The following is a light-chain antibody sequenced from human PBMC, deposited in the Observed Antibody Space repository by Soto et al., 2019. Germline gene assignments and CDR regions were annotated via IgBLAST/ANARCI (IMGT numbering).Light chain of an antibody. CDR1: SSXVGDYNY. CDR2: EVS. J-gene: IGLJ3*02. CDR3: SSYAGSNNWV. V-gene: IGLV2-8*01. Sequence: QSALTQPPSASGSPGQSVTISCTGTSSXVGDYNYVSWYQQHPGKAPKLMIYEVSKRPSGVPDRFSGSKSGNTASLTVSGXXXXXXXXXYCSSYAGSNNWVFGGGTKLTVL.